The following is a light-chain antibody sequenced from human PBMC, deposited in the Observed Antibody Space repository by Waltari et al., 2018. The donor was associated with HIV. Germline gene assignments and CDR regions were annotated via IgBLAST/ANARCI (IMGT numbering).Light chain of an antibody. CDR1: SSDVGSYNL. V-gene: IGLV2-23*02. CDR2: EVS. Sequence: QSALTQPASVSGSPGQSITISCTGTSSDVGSYNLVSWYQQHPGKAPKLTIYEVSKRPSVFSNRFHCSKSGNTASLTISGLQAEDEADYYCCSYAGTSTYVAFGGGTKLTVL. J-gene: IGLJ2*01. CDR3: CSYAGTSTYVA.